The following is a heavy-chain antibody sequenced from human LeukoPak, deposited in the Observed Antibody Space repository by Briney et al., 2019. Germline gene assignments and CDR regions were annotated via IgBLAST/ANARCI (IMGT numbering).Heavy chain of an antibody. D-gene: IGHD4-11*01. J-gene: IGHJ4*02. CDR3: ARQTEKDSNLPYYLDY. CDR2: IYYSGST. Sequence: SETLSLTCTVSGGSISSGDYYWGWIRQPPGKGLEWIGSIYYSGSTYYNPSLKSRVTISVDTSKNQFSLKLSSVTAADTAVYYCARQTEKDSNLPYYLDYWGQGTLVTVSS. V-gene: IGHV4-39*01. CDR1: GGSISSGDYY.